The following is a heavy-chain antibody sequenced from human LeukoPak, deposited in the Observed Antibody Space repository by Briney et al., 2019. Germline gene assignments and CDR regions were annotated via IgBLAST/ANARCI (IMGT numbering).Heavy chain of an antibody. V-gene: IGHV3-23*01. CDR1: GFTFSSYS. CDR3: AKGNYHDSSGYLYYFDY. J-gene: IGHJ4*02. D-gene: IGHD3-22*01. CDR2: ISGSGGST. Sequence: PGGSLRLSCAASGFTFSSYSMNWVRQAPGKGLEWVSSISGSGGSTYYADSVKGRFTISRDNSKNTLYLQMNSLRAEDTAVYYCAKGNYHDSSGYLYYFDYWGQGTLVTVSS.